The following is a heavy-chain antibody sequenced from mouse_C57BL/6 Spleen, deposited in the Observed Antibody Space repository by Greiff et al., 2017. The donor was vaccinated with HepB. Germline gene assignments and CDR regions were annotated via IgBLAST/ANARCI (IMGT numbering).Heavy chain of an antibody. Sequence: VQLQESGAELVMPGASVKLSCKASGYTFTSYWMHWVKQRPGQGLEWIGEIDPSDSYTNYNQKFKGKSTLTVDKSSSTAYMQLSSLTSEDSAVYYCARARWGYWGQGTSVTVSS. J-gene: IGHJ4*01. D-gene: IGHD2-3*01. CDR2: IDPSDSYT. V-gene: IGHV1-69*01. CDR3: ARARWGY. CDR1: GYTFTSYW.